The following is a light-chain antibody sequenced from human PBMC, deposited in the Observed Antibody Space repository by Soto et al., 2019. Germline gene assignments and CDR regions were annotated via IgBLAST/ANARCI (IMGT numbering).Light chain of an antibody. CDR2: DVR. CDR3: SSYAGSTTYV. CDR1: SRVVGSYDL. V-gene: IGLV2-23*02. J-gene: IGLJ1*01. Sequence: QSVLTPPASVSGSPGQSITISCTGTSRVVGSYDLVSWYQQHPVKAPKVMIYDVRKRPSGVSNRFSGSKSGNTAPLTISGLQAEDEADYYCSSYAGSTTYVFGTGTKVTVL.